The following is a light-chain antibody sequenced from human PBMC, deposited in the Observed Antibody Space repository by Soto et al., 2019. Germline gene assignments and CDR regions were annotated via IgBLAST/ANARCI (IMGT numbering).Light chain of an antibody. V-gene: IGKV1-5*01. CDR1: QSISSW. J-gene: IGKJ3*01. Sequence: DIQMTQSPSTLSASVGDRVTITCRASQSISSWWAWYQQKPGKAPKLLIYDDSSLESGVPSRFSGSGSWTEGSLFCRSLQADYFATSCWQQYHSYKNFCPGINVYI. CDR3: QQYHSYKN. CDR2: DDS.